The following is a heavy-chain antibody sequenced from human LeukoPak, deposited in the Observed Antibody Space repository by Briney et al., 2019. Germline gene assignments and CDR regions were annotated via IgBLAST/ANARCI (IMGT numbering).Heavy chain of an antibody. Sequence: ASVKVSCKASGYTFTSYGISWVRQAPGQGLEWMGWISAYNGNTKYAQKLQGRVTMTTDTSTSTAYMELRSLRSDDTAVYYCARGALCGGDCYYYFDYWGQGTLVTVSS. CDR3: ARGALCGGDCYYYFDY. CDR1: GYTFTSYG. V-gene: IGHV1-18*01. CDR2: ISAYNGNT. J-gene: IGHJ4*02. D-gene: IGHD2-21*02.